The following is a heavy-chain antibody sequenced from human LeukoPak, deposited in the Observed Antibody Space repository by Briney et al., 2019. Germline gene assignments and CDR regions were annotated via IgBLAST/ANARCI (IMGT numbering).Heavy chain of an antibody. CDR3: ARSFNRGAMIVVRPGAFDI. J-gene: IGHJ3*02. CDR2: ISAYNANT. CDR1: GYTVTSYG. Sequence: ASVKVSCKVSGYTVTSYGISWVRQAPGQGLEWMGWISAYNANTNYTQKLQGRVTMTTDTSTSTAYMELRSLRSDDTAVYYCARSFNRGAMIVVRPGAFDIWGQGTMVTVSS. V-gene: IGHV1-18*01. D-gene: IGHD3-22*01.